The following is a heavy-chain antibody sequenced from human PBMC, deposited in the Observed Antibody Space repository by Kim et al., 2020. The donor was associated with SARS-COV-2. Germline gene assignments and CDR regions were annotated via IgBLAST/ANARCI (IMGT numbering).Heavy chain of an antibody. CDR2: ISSSGSTI. CDR3: ARDWYSSGWTDYYYYGMDV. CDR1: GFTFSDYY. J-gene: IGHJ6*02. D-gene: IGHD6-19*01. Sequence: GGSLRLSCAASGFTFSDYYMSWIRQAPGKGLEWVSYISSSGSTIYYADSVKGRFTISRDNAKNSLYLQMNSLRAEDTAVYYCARDWYSSGWTDYYYYGMDVWGQGTTVTVSS. V-gene: IGHV3-11*01.